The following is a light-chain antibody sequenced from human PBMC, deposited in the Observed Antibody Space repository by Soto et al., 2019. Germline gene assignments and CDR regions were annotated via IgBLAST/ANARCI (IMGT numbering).Light chain of an antibody. V-gene: IGKV1-12*01. CDR3: QQTDSFPIT. CDR2: TAS. Sequence: DIQMTQSPSSVTASVGDRVTITCRASQDIITWLAWYQQKPGKAPNLLIYTASNLQSGVPSRFSGSGSGTHFTLTISSLHPEDFGSYYCQQTDSFPITFGQGTRLEIK. CDR1: QDIITW. J-gene: IGKJ5*01.